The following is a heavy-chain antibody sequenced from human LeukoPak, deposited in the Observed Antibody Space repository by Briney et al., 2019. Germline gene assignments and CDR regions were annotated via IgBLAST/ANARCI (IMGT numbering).Heavy chain of an antibody. V-gene: IGHV3-30*18. CDR1: GFTFSSYG. D-gene: IGHD3-9*01. J-gene: IGHJ4*02. Sequence: GGSLRLSCAASGFTFSSYGMHWVRQAPGKGLEWVAVISYDGSNKYYAVSVKGRFTISRDNSKNTLYLQMNSLRAEDTAVYYCAKEPVYYDILTGYYNGGIIDYWGQGTLVTVSS. CDR2: ISYDGSNK. CDR3: AKEPVYYDILTGYYNGGIIDY.